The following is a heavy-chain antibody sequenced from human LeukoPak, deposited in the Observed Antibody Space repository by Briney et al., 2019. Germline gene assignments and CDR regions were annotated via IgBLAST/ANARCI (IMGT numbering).Heavy chain of an antibody. CDR2: ISDNARST. Sequence: PGGSLRLSCAASGFTFSDYYMSWVRQSPGKGLEWVSSISDNARSTYYADSVKGRFTISRDNSKNTVSLEMNSLRAEDTALYYCARVPGQLDPFDYWGRGTLVTVSS. V-gene: IGHV3-23*01. J-gene: IGHJ4*02. D-gene: IGHD1-1*01. CDR1: GFTFSDYY. CDR3: ARVPGQLDPFDY.